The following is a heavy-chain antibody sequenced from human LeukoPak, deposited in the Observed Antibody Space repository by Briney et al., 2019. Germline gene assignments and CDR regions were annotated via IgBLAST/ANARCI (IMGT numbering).Heavy chain of an antibody. Sequence: GGSLRLSCAASGFTFSSYSMNWVRQAPGKGLEWVSYISSSSSTIYYADSVKGRFTISRDNAKNSLYLQMNSLRAEDTAVYYCARESRIVVVPAASDYWGQGTLVTASS. D-gene: IGHD2-2*01. CDR2: ISSSSSTI. J-gene: IGHJ4*02. CDR3: ARESRIVVVPAASDY. CDR1: GFTFSSYS. V-gene: IGHV3-48*01.